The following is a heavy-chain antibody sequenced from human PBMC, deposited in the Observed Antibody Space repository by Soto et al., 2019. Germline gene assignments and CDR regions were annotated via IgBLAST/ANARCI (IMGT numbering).Heavy chain of an antibody. V-gene: IGHV4-34*01. CDR1: GGSFSGYY. J-gene: IGHJ4*02. Sequence: SSETLSLTCAVYGGSFSGYYWSWIRQPPGKGLEWIGEINHSGSTNYDPSLKSRVTISVDTSKNQFSLKLSSVTAADTAVYYCARVRGYYYDSSGDPDYWGQGTLVTVSS. D-gene: IGHD3-22*01. CDR3: ARVRGYYYDSSGDPDY. CDR2: INHSGST.